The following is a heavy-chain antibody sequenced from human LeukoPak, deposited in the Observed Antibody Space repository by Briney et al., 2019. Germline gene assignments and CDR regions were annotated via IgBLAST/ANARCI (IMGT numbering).Heavy chain of an antibody. CDR2: MYSSGSS. V-gene: IGHV4-4*07. D-gene: IGHD2-8*01. CDR1: GTFISPYH. Sequence: SETLSLTCTVSGTFISPYHWSWFRQSAGKGLEWIGLMYSSGSSNYSPSLKSRLTISPDNSKNQFSLRLSSVTAADTAVYYCARVLCVSNGICYAFDIWGQATTVIVSS. J-gene: IGHJ3*02. CDR3: ARVLCVSNGICYAFDI.